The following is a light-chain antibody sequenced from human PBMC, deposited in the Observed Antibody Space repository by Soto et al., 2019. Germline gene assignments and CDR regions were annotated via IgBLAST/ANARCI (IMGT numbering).Light chain of an antibody. CDR3: QQYHSYWT. Sequence: DFHMTQSPSTLSASVGYRFTITCRASQNIRSRLAWFQQKPGKAPKLLIYDASSLESGVPQRLSGSGSGTEFTLTISSLQTDDFPTYYCQQYHSYWTFGQGTKVDIK. CDR2: DAS. V-gene: IGKV1-5*01. J-gene: IGKJ1*01. CDR1: QNIRSR.